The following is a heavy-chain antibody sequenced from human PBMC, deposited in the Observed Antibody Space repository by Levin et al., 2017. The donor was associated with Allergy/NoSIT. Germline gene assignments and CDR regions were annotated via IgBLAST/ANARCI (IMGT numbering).Heavy chain of an antibody. D-gene: IGHD6-19*01. Sequence: SETLSLTCTVSGDSISGYHWNWLRQPPGKELEWIGCLYDNGRTKYNPSLRSRATISVDATKNQFSLKLSSVTAADTAVYYCAGDQGTSGWYGWIDRWGQGTLVTVSS. CDR2: LYDNGRT. J-gene: IGHJ5*02. CDR3: AGDQGTSGWYGWIDR. CDR1: GDSISGYH. V-gene: IGHV4-59*01.